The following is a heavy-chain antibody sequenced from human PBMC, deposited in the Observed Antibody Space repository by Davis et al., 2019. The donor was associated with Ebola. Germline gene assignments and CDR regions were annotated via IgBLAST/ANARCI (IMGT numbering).Heavy chain of an antibody. CDR2: IGTAGDT. Sequence: GGSLKISCAASGFTFSSYDMHWVRQATGKGLERVSAIGTAGDTYYPGSVKGRFTISRENAKNSLYLQMNSLRAGDTAVYYCARAVAGSSVLFDYWGQGTLVTVSS. D-gene: IGHD6-19*01. CDR1: GFTFSSYD. CDR3: ARAVAGSSVLFDY. J-gene: IGHJ4*02. V-gene: IGHV3-13*01.